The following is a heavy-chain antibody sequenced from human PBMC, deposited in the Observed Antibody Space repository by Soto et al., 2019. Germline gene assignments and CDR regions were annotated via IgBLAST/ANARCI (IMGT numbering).Heavy chain of an antibody. J-gene: IGHJ4*02. CDR3: ARSRGVAAAGSSY. CDR2: IYYSGST. D-gene: IGHD6-13*01. V-gene: IGHV4-39*01. Sequence: QLQLQESGPGLVKPSETLSLTCTVSGGSISSSSYYWGWIRQPPGKGLEWIGSIYYSGSTYYNPSLKRRVPISVDTSKNQFSLKLSSVTAADTAVYYCARSRGVAAAGSSYWGQGTLVTVSS. CDR1: GGSISSSSYY.